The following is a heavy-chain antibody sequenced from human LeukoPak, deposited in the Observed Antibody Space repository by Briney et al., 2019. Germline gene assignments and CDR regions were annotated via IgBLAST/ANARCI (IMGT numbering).Heavy chain of an antibody. J-gene: IGHJ5*02. D-gene: IGHD5-12*01. V-gene: IGHV3-15*04. Sequence: GGSLRLSCAASGFTFTNALMSWVRQAPGKGLEWVGRIESKTNGGTTDYAAPVKGRFTISRDDSKYMLYLQMNSLKTDDTAVYYCVTYEGVAWGQGTLVTVSS. CDR3: VTYEGVA. CDR2: IESKTNGGTT. CDR1: GFTFTNAL.